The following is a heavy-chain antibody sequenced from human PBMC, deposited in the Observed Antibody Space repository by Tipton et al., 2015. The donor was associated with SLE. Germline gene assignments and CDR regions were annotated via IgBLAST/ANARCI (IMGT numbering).Heavy chain of an antibody. CDR2: IKSKTDGGTT. Sequence: SLRLSCAASGFTFSRYSMNWVRQAPGKGLEWVGRIKSKTDGGTTDYAAPVKGRFTISRDESKNTLYLQMSSLKTEDTAVYYCTTDLTSLGVDIAPNDYWGQGTLVTVAS. CDR1: GFTFSRYS. V-gene: IGHV3-15*01. CDR3: TTDLTSLGVDIAPNDY. J-gene: IGHJ4*02. D-gene: IGHD3-3*01.